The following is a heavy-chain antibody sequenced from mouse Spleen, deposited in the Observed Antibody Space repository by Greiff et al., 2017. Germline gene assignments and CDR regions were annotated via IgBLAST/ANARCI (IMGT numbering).Heavy chain of an antibody. CDR1: GYTFTSYW. D-gene: IGHD2-1*01. Sequence: QVQLQQPGAELVKPGASVKMSCKASGYTFTSYWITGVKQRPGQGLEWIGDIYPGSGSTNYNEKFKSKATLTVDTSSSTAYMQLSSLTSEDSAVYYCASYYGNLYAMDYWGQRTSVSVSS. V-gene: IGHV1-55*01. CDR2: IYPGSGST. J-gene: IGHJ4*01. CDR3: ASYYGNLYAMDY.